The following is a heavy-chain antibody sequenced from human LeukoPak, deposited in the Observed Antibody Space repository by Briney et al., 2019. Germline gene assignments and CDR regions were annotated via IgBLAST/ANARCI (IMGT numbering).Heavy chain of an antibody. CDR3: ARGADHGGSYYPD. J-gene: IGHJ4*02. Sequence: GGSLRLSCAASGFRFSYSWMYWVRQGPGKGPVWVSRMKTDGSTIEYADSVKGRFTISRDNAKDTLFLQMSSLRVEDTAVYYCARGADHGGSYYPDWGQGTRVTVSS. CDR2: MKTDGSTI. CDR1: GFRFSYSW. D-gene: IGHD3-10*01. V-gene: IGHV3-74*01.